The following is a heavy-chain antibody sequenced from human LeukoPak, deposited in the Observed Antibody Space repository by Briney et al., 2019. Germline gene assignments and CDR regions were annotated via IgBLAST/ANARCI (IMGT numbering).Heavy chain of an antibody. CDR3: ARVGAVAGFDY. CDR1: GYSISSGYY. V-gene: IGHV4-38-2*01. Sequence: SETLSLTCAVSGYSISSGYYWGWIRQPPGKGLEWFGSIYHSGSTYYNPSLKSRVTISVDTSKNQFSLKLSSVTAADTAVYYCARVGAVAGFDYWGQGTLVTVSS. D-gene: IGHD6-19*01. J-gene: IGHJ4*02. CDR2: IYHSGST.